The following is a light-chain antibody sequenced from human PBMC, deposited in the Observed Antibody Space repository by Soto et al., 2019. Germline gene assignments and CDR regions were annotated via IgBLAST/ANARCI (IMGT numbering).Light chain of an antibody. J-gene: IGKJ5*01. CDR1: QSVRSSY. Sequence: ELELTQSPGTLSVSPLERATLXRRASQSVRSSYLAWYQQKPGQAPRLLIYGASTRATGIPARFSGSGSGTEFTLTISSLQSEDFAVYYCQQYNNWPPITFGQGTRLEIK. CDR3: QQYNNWPPIT. V-gene: IGKV3D-15*01. CDR2: GAS.